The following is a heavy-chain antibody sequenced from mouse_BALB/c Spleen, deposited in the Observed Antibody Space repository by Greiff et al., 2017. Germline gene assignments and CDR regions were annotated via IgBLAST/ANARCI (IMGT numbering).Heavy chain of an antibody. CDR1: GYTFSSYW. V-gene: IGHV1-9*01. CDR3: ARRIYYGSRENAMDY. CDR2: ILPGSGST. J-gene: IGHJ4*01. D-gene: IGHD1-1*01. Sequence: QVQLKESGAELMKPGASVKISCKATGYTFSSYWIEWVKQRPGHGLEWIGEILPGSGSTNYNEKFKGKATFTADTSSNTAYMQLSSLTSEDSAVYYCARRIYYGSRENAMDYWGQGTSVTVSS.